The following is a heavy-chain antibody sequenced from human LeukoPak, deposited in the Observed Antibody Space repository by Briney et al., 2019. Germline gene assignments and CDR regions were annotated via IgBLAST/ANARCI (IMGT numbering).Heavy chain of an antibody. V-gene: IGHV1-24*01. Sequence: ASVKVSCKVSGYTLTELSTHWVRQAPGKGLEWMGGFDPEDGETIYAQKFQGRVTMTEDTSTDTAYMELSSLRSEDTAVYYCATEPLVGATTEAFDYWGQGTLVTVSS. CDR1: GYTLTELS. J-gene: IGHJ4*02. CDR3: ATEPLVGATTEAFDY. CDR2: FDPEDGET. D-gene: IGHD1-26*01.